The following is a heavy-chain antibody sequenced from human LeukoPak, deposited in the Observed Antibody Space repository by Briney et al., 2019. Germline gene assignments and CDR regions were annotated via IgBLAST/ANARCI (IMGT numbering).Heavy chain of an antibody. CDR1: EFTFSSYA. Sequence: GGSLRLSCAASEFTFSSYAIHWVRQAPGKGLDWVAIISYDGSNKYYADSVKGRFIIYRDNSKNTLFLQMNSLRPEDTAVYYCAKGERGLDYWGRGTLVTVSS. CDR2: ISYDGSNK. D-gene: IGHD2-21*01. V-gene: IGHV3-30*18. CDR3: AKGERGLDY. J-gene: IGHJ4*02.